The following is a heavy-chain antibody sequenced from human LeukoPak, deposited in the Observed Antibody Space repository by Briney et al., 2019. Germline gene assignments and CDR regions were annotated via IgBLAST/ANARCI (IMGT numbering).Heavy chain of an antibody. V-gene: IGHV4-34*01. CDR2: INHSGST. CDR1: GGSFSGYY. CDR3: ARAFRSTYFDY. Sequence: SETLFLTCAVYGGSFSGYYWSWIRQPPGKGLEWIGEINHSGSTNYNPSLKSRVTISVDTSKNQFSLKLSSVTAADTAVYYCARAFRSTYFDYWGQGTLVTVSS. J-gene: IGHJ4*02. D-gene: IGHD3-3*01.